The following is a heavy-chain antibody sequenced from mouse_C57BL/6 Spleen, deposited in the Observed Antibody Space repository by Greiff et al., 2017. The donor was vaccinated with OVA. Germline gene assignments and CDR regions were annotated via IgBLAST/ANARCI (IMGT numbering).Heavy chain of an antibody. CDR2: IRNKANGYTT. CDR3: ADTMVTKGLYFDY. CDR1: GFTFTDYY. D-gene: IGHD2-2*01. V-gene: IGHV7-3*01. J-gene: IGHJ2*01. Sequence: EVHLVESGGGLVQPGGSLSLSCAASGFTFTDYYMSWVRQPPGKALEWLGFIRNKANGYTTEYSASVKGRFTISRDNSQSILYLQMNALRAEDSATYYCADTMVTKGLYFDYWGQGTTLTVSS.